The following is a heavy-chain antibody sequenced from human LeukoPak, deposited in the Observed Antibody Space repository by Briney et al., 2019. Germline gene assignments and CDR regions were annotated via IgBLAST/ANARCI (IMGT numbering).Heavy chain of an antibody. Sequence: GGSLRLSCAASGLTFSNYWMSWVRQGPGKGLEWVANIKHDGSEKYYIDSVKGRFTISRDNAKNSVYLQMNRLRAEDTAVYYCARVRREMKRSLGRTTEYSYYYYMDVWGKGTTVTVSS. J-gene: IGHJ6*03. D-gene: IGHD1/OR15-1a*01. CDR1: GLTFSNYW. CDR2: IKHDGSEK. CDR3: ARVRREMKRSLGRTTEYSYYYYMDV. V-gene: IGHV3-7*01.